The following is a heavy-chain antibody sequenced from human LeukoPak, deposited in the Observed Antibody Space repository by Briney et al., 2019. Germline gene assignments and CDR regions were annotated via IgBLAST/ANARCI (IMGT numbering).Heavy chain of an antibody. CDR3: ARGPTYYDFWSGYQRAHYFDY. CDR2: IYYSGST. D-gene: IGHD3-3*01. J-gene: IGHJ4*02. V-gene: IGHV4-30-4*01. CDR1: GGSISSGDYS. Sequence: PSETLSLTCTVSGGSISSGDYSWSWTRQPPGKGLEWIGYIYYSGSTYYNPSLKSRVTISVDTSKNQFSLKLSSVTAADTAVYYCARGPTYYDFWSGYQRAHYFDYWGQGTLVTVSS.